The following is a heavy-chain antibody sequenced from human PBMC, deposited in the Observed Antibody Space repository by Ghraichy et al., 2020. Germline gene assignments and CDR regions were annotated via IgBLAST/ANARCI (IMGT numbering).Heavy chain of an antibody. V-gene: IGHV3-23*01. J-gene: IGHJ4*02. Sequence: GESLNISCAASGFTFSSYAMSWVRQAPGKGLEWVSAISGSGGSTYYADSVKGRFTISRDNSKNTLYLQMNSLRAEDTAVYYCAKENQLFWSGYYSFDYWGQGTLVTVSS. D-gene: IGHD3-3*02. CDR2: ISGSGGST. CDR3: AKENQLFWSGYYSFDY. CDR1: GFTFSSYA.